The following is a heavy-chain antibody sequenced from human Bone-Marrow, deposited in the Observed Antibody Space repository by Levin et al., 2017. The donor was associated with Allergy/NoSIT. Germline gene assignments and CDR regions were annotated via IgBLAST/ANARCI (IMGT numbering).Heavy chain of an antibody. Sequence: QAGGSLRLSCVASGFTFGSYAMSWVRQAPGRGLEWVSAISGGGANTYYADSVKGRFTISRDNSKSTLFLQMNSLRVEDTAVYYCANGLAEAGTLAFDIWGQGTMVIVSS. D-gene: IGHD6-19*01. CDR2: ISGGGANT. V-gene: IGHV3-23*01. J-gene: IGHJ3*02. CDR3: ANGLAEAGTLAFDI. CDR1: GFTFGSYA.